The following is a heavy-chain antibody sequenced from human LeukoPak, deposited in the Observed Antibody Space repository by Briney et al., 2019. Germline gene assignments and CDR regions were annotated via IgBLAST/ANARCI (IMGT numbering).Heavy chain of an antibody. CDR2: IYTSGST. CDR3: ARDAGYSYGYSFYYFDY. D-gene: IGHD5-18*01. V-gene: IGHV4-61*02. CDR1: GGSISSGSYY. Sequence: SETLSLTCTVSGGSISSGSYYWSWIRQPAGKGLEWIGRIYTSGSTNYNPSLRSRVTISVDTSKNQFSLRLSSVTAADTALYYCARDAGYSYGYSFYYFDYWVQGTLVTVSS. J-gene: IGHJ4*02.